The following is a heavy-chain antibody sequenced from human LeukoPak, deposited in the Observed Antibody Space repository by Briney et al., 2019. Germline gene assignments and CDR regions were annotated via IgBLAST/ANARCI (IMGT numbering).Heavy chain of an antibody. D-gene: IGHD3-10*01. CDR1: GFSLSISGMC. CDR2: IDWNDDK. V-gene: IGHV2-70*11. CDR3: ARIRRDLNYYGSGSSYFDY. Sequence: RESGPSLVKPTQTVTLTCTFSGFSLSISGMCVSWIRQPPGKALEGLARIDWNDDKYYSTSLKTRLTISKDTSKNQVVLTMTNMDPVDTATYYCARIRRDLNYYGSGSSYFDYWGQGTLVTVSS. J-gene: IGHJ4*02.